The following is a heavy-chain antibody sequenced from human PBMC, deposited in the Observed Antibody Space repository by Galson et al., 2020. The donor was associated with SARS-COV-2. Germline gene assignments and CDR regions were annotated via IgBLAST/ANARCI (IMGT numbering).Heavy chain of an antibody. CDR1: GFTFSSYA. V-gene: IGHV3-64*01. CDR3: ARDRGGGYNWLDY. D-gene: IGHD3-22*01. J-gene: IGHJ4*02. CDR2: ISSNGGRT. Sequence: GESLKISCAASGFTFSSYAMHWVRQAPGKGLEYVSTISSNGGRTYYANSVKGRFTISRDNSKNTLYLQMGGLRAEDMAVYYCARDRGGGYNWLDYWGQGTLVTVSS.